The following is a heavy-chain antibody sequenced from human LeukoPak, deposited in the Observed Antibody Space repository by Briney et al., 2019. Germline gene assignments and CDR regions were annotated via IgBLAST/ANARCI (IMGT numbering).Heavy chain of an antibody. D-gene: IGHD5-18*01. CDR1: GGSISSSY. Sequence: ASETLSLTCTVSGGSISSSYWSWIRQPPGKGLEWIGEINHSGSTNYNSSLKSRVTISVDTSKNQFSLKLSSVTAADTAVYYCAVGRGRLLDYWGQGTLVTVSS. CDR2: INHSGST. V-gene: IGHV4-34*01. CDR3: AVGRGRLLDY. J-gene: IGHJ4*02.